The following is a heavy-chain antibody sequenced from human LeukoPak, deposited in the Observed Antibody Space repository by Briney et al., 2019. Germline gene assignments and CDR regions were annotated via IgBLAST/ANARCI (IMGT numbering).Heavy chain of an antibody. CDR2: INPSGGST. CDR1: GYTFTSYY. Sequence: ASVKVSCKASGYTFTSYYMHWVRQAPGQGLEWMGIINPSGGSTSYAQKFQGRVTMTRDTSTSTVYMELSSLRSEDTAVYYCARATRIAVAGTGWFDYWGQGTLVTVSS. D-gene: IGHD6-19*01. J-gene: IGHJ4*02. V-gene: IGHV1-46*01. CDR3: ARATRIAVAGTGWFDY.